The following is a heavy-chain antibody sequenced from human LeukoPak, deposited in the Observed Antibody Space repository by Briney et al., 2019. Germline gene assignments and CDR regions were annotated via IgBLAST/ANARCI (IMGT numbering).Heavy chain of an antibody. CDR2: IYSGGST. V-gene: IGHV3-53*04. D-gene: IGHD3-22*01. CDR1: GFSVSSNY. CDR3: AGNYYDSSGYPSAAFDI. J-gene: IGHJ3*02. Sequence: GGSLRLSCAASGFSVSSNYMSWVRQAPGKGLEWVSVIYSGGSTYYADSVKGRFTISRHNSKNTLYLQMNSLRAEDTAVYYCAGNYYDSSGYPSAAFDIWGQGTMVTVSS.